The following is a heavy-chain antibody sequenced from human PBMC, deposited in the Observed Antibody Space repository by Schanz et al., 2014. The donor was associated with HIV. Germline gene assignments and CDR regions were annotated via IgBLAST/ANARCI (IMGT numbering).Heavy chain of an antibody. CDR3: ARDYHWNWFDP. CDR2: IKADGSEK. V-gene: IGHV3-7*01. J-gene: IGHJ5*02. CDR1: GFKFRRDW. D-gene: IGHD1-20*01. Sequence: GQLGESGGGFGQPGGSLGLFLAASGFKFRRDWVTWARQAPGKGREVDANIKADGSEKYHADSGKGRFTISRDNAKNSLYLQMNSLRAEDTAVYYCARDYHWNWFDPWGQGTLVTVSS.